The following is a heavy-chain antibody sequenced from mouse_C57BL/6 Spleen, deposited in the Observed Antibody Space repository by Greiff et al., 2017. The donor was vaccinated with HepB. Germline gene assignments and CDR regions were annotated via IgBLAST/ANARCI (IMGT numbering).Heavy chain of an antibody. J-gene: IGHJ2*01. Sequence: QVQLQQSGAELARPGASVKLSCKASGYTFTSYGISWVKQRTGQGLEWIGEIYPRSGNTYYNEKFKGKATLTADKSSSKAFMEIRSLTSEDSAVYFCARWDAYFVYWGQGTTLTVSS. CDR3: ARWDAYFVY. D-gene: IGHD4-1*01. CDR1: GYTFTSYG. CDR2: IYPRSGNT. V-gene: IGHV1-81*01.